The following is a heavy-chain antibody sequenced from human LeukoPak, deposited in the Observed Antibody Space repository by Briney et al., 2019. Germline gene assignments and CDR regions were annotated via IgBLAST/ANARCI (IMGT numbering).Heavy chain of an antibody. Sequence: SETLSLTCTVSGGSTSSYYWVWIRQPAGKGLDLIGRIYTTGIIYYKPSLKSRVTMSVDTSKNQFSLKLSSVTAADTAVYYCARGSSSWHYLDRWGQGTLVTVSS. V-gene: IGHV4-4*07. CDR2: IYTTGII. CDR1: GGSTSSYY. J-gene: IGHJ4*02. CDR3: ARGSSSWHYLDR. D-gene: IGHD6-13*01.